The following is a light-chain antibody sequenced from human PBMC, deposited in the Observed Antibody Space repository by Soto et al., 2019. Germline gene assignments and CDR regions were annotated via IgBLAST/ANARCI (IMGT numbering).Light chain of an antibody. CDR3: QQYGNSIPIT. J-gene: IGKJ5*01. V-gene: IGKV3-20*01. CDR2: GAF. Sequence: EDVLKQSPGTLSLSPGERATLSCRASQSVSTSFLAWYQQKPGQAPRLLIYGAFSRATGIPDRFSGSGSGTDFTLTISRLEPEDFAVYYCQQYGNSIPITFGQGTRLEIK. CDR1: QSVSTSF.